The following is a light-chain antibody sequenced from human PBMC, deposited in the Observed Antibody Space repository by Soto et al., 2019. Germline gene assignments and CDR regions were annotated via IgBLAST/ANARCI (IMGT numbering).Light chain of an antibody. CDR3: FSHRGGDSHV. CDR2: GVT. V-gene: IGLV2-14*01. Sequence: QSALTQPPSASGSPGQSVTISCTGTSSDVGGYNYVSWYQQYPGKAPKLMIYGVTNRPSGVSNRFSGSKTGNTASLTISGLQAEDEADYYCFSHRGGDSHVFGTGTKVTVL. J-gene: IGLJ1*01. CDR1: SSDVGGYNY.